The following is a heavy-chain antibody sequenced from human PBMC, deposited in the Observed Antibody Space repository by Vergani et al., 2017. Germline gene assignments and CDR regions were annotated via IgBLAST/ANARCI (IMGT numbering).Heavy chain of an antibody. J-gene: IGHJ6*02. CDR2: ISGSGGST. CDR3: AKEGETYYYDSSGYRPYGMDV. D-gene: IGHD3-22*01. CDR1: GFTFSSYA. V-gene: IGHV3-23*01. Sequence: EVQLLESGGGLVQPGGSLRLSCAASGFTFSSYAMSWVRQAPGKGLEWVSAISGSGGSTYYADSVKGRFTISRDNSKNTLYLQMNSLRAEDTAVYYCAKEGETYYYDSSGYRPYGMDVWGQGTTVTVSS.